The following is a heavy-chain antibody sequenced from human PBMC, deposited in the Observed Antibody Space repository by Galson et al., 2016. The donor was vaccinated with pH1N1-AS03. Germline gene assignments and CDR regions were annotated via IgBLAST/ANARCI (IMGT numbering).Heavy chain of an antibody. CDR3: AKEVGSSGWFDACDL. CDR1: GFSFSTYW. D-gene: IGHD6-19*01. J-gene: IGHJ3*01. V-gene: IGHV3-74*01. Sequence: SLRLSCAASGFSFSTYWMYWVRQAPGKGLVWLARINGDATTTNYADSVRGRFTISGDNAKNTLHLQMNSLRVEDTANYFCAKEVGSSGWFDACDLWGQGTVVTVSS. CDR2: INGDATTT.